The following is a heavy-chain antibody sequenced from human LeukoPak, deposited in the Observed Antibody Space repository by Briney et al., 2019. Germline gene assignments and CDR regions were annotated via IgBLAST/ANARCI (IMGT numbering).Heavy chain of an antibody. Sequence: GGSLRLSCAASGFTFSSYAMSWVRQAPGKGLEWVSAISGSGGSTYYADSVKGRFTISRDNSKNTPYLQMNSLRAEDTAVYYCAKQGYYYGSGSPQYWGQGTLVTVSS. CDR3: AKQGYYYGSGSPQY. CDR1: GFTFSSYA. D-gene: IGHD3-10*01. J-gene: IGHJ1*01. CDR2: ISGSGGST. V-gene: IGHV3-23*01.